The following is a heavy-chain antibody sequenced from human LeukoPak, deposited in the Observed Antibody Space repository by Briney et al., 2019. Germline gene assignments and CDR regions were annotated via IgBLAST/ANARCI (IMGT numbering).Heavy chain of an antibody. V-gene: IGHV3-15*01. CDR1: GFTFSNAW. Sequence: PGGSLRLSCAASGFTFSNAWMSWVRQAPGKGLEWVGRIKSKTDGGTTDYAAPVKGRFTISRDDSKNTLYLQMNSLRTEDTAVYSSPTKIISSTSCSGDYWGQGTLVTVSS. J-gene: IGHJ4*02. D-gene: IGHD2-2*01. CDR2: IKSKTDGGTT. CDR3: PTKIISSTSCSGDY.